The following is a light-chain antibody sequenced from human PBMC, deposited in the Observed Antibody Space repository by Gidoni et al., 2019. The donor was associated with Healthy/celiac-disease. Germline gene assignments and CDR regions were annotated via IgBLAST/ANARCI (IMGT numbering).Light chain of an antibody. J-gene: IGKJ4*01. CDR3: QQYDNLPPALT. CDR1: QDISNY. Sequence: SASVGDRVTITCQASQDISNYLNWYQQKPGKAPKLLIYDASNLETGVPSRFSGSGSGTDFTFTISSLQPEDIATYYCQQYDNLPPALTFCRGTKVEIK. V-gene: IGKV1-33*01. CDR2: DAS.